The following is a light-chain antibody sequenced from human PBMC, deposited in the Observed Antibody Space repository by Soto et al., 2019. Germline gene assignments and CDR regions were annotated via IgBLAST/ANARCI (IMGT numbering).Light chain of an antibody. CDR1: QSVNTF. V-gene: IGKV3-11*01. CDR3: QQYRRSTWT. CDR2: DAS. J-gene: IGKJ1*01. Sequence: EIVLTQSPATLSLSPGERATLSWMGSQSVNTFLVWYQQRPGQAPRLLTHDASHRAAGIPARFSGSGSGTDLTITIRRLEPEDFAVYYCQQYRRSTWTFCQGTKVDI.